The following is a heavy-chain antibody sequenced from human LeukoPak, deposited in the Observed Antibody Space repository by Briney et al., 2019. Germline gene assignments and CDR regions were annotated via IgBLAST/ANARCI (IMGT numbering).Heavy chain of an antibody. CDR1: GGSISSGGYY. CDR3: ASADVGSMGFDY. V-gene: IGHV4-31*03. J-gene: IGHJ4*02. CDR2: IYYSGST. D-gene: IGHD2-15*01. Sequence: SETLSLTCTVSGGSISSGGYYWSWIRQHPGKGLEWIGYIYYSGSTYYNPSLKSRVTISADTSKNQFSLKLSSVTAADTAVYYCASADVGSMGFDYWGQGTLVTVSS.